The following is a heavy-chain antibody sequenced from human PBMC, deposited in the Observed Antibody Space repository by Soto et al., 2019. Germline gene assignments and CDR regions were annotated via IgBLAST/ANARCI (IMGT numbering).Heavy chain of an antibody. J-gene: IGHJ6*02. V-gene: IGHV3-30-3*01. CDR3: ARDSGIAAAVNYYYYGMDV. CDR2: ISYDGSNK. CDR1: GFTFSSYA. D-gene: IGHD6-13*01. Sequence: QVQLVESVGGVVQPGRSLRLSCAASGFTFSSYAMHWVRQAPGKGLEWVAVISYDGSNKYYADSVKGRFTISRDNSKNTLYLQMNSLRAEDTAVYYCARDSGIAAAVNYYYYGMDVWGQGTTVTVSS.